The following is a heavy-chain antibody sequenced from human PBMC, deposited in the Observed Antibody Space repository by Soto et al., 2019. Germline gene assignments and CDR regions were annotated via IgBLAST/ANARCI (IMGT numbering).Heavy chain of an antibody. D-gene: IGHD1-1*01. CDR3: ARDLATTRRGGAGY. CDR2: INAGNGNT. Sequence: GASVKVSCKASGYTFTSYAMHWVRQAPGQRLEWMGWINAGNGNTKYSQKFQGRVTITRDTSASTAYMELSSLRSEDTAVYYCARDLATTRRGGAGYWGQGTLVTVSS. CDR1: GYTFTSYA. V-gene: IGHV1-3*01. J-gene: IGHJ4*02.